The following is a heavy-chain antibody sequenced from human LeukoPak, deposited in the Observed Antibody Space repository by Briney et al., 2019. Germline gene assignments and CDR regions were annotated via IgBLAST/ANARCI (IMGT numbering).Heavy chain of an antibody. CDR3: ATTITGYSSAWLDY. CDR1: GGSISSDY. J-gene: IGHJ4*02. D-gene: IGHD6-19*01. Sequence: SETLSLTCTVSGGSISSDYWSWIRQPPGKGLEWIGYIYYSGSTYYNPALKSRVTISVDTSKNQFSLKLSSVTAADTAVYYCATTITGYSSAWLDYWGQGTLVTVSS. V-gene: IGHV4-59*04. CDR2: IYYSGST.